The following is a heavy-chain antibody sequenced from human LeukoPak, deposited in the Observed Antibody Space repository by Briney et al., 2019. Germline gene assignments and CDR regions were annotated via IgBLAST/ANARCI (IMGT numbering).Heavy chain of an antibody. J-gene: IGHJ4*02. Sequence: GGSLRLSCAASGFTFSSYSMNWVRQAPGKGLGWVSSISSSSSYIYYADSVKGRFTISRDNAKNSLYLQMNSLRAEDTAVYYCARGRVDSSGYYLIYFDYWGQGTLVTVSS. V-gene: IGHV3-21*01. CDR1: GFTFSSYS. CDR2: ISSSSSYI. CDR3: ARGRVDSSGYYLIYFDY. D-gene: IGHD3-22*01.